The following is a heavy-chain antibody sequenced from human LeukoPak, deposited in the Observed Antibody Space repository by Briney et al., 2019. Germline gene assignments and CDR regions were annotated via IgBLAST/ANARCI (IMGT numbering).Heavy chain of an antibody. CDR3: AKRITIFGVAPGAFDI. CDR2: ISGSGGST. J-gene: IGHJ3*02. Sequence: GRSLRLSCAASGFTFSSYGMHWVRQAPGKGLEWVSAISGSGGSTYYADSVKGRFTISRDNSKNTLYLQMNSLRAEDTALYYCAKRITIFGVAPGAFDIWGQGTMVTVSS. D-gene: IGHD3-3*01. V-gene: IGHV3-23*01. CDR1: GFTFSSYG.